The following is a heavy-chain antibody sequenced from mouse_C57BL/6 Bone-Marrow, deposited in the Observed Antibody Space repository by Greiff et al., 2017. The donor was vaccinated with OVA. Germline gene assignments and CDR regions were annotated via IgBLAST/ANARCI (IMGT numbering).Heavy chain of an antibody. V-gene: IGHV3-6*01. CDR3: ARNAYYSNYDYYAMDY. J-gene: IGHJ4*01. Sequence: DVKLQDSGPGLVKPSQSLSLTCSVTGYSITSGYYWNWIRQFPGNKLEWMGYISYDGSNNYNPSLKNRISITRDTSKNQFFLKLNSVTTEDTATYYCARNAYYSNYDYYAMDYWGQGTSVTVSS. D-gene: IGHD2-5*01. CDR1: GYSITSGYY. CDR2: ISYDGSN.